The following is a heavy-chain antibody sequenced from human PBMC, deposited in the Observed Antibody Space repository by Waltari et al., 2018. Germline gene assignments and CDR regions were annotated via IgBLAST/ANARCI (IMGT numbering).Heavy chain of an antibody. CDR2: IIPIFVTA. D-gene: IGHD2-15*01. J-gene: IGHJ4*02. CDR1: GGTLSSYA. V-gene: IGHV1-69*01. CDR3: ARGYCSGGSCYGFDY. Sequence: QVQLVQSGAEVKKPGLSVKVSCRASGGTLSSYAISWVRQAPGQGLEWMGGIIPIFVTANYAQKFQGRVTITADESTSTAYMELSSLRSEDTAVYYCARGYCSGGSCYGFDYWGQGTLVTVSS.